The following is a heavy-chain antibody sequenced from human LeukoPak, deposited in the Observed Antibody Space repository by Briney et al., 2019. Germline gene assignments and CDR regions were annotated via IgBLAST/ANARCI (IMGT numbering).Heavy chain of an antibody. CDR2: IYHSGST. J-gene: IGHJ3*02. V-gene: IGHV4-39*07. Sequence: SETLSLTCTVSGGSISSSSYYWGWIRQPPGRGLEWIGSIYHSGSTYFHPSLKSRVTISVDTSKNQFSLKLSSVTAADTAVYYCARRIDSVRLVPKNAFDIWGQGTMVTVSS. D-gene: IGHD6-19*01. CDR3: ARRIDSVRLVPKNAFDI. CDR1: GGSISSSSYY.